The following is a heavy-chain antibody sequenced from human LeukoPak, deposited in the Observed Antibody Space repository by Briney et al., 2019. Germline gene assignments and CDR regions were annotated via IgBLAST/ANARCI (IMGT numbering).Heavy chain of an antibody. CDR1: GGSISSGNYY. CDR3: ARESPGYSSSTRSDAFDI. Sequence: PSETLSLTCTVSGGSISSGNYYWSWIRQPPGKGLEWIGYIYHSENTYYNPSLKSRVTISVDRSKNQFSLKLSSVTAADTAVYYCARESPGYSSSTRSDAFDIWGQGTMVTVSS. CDR2: IYHSENT. J-gene: IGHJ3*02. D-gene: IGHD6-6*01. V-gene: IGHV4-30-2*01.